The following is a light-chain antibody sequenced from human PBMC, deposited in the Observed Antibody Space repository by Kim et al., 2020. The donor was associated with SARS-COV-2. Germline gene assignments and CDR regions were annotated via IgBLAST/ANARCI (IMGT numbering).Light chain of an antibody. CDR3: NSRDSNDNVV. J-gene: IGLJ2*01. V-gene: IGLV3-19*01. CDR2: GKN. Sequence: ALVPTVRIRSRGDGRRNYYATWYQQKPGQAPKLVIYGKNNRPSGIPDRFSGSSSGNTASLTISGTQAGDEADYYCNSRDSNDNVVFGGGTQLTVL. CDR1: GRRNYY.